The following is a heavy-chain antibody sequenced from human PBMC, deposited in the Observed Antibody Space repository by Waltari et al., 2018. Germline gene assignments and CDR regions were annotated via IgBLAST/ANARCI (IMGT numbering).Heavy chain of an antibody. D-gene: IGHD2-21*02. Sequence: QVQLQESGPGLVKPSETLSLTCAVSGSSFSSGYYWGWIRQPPGKRLEFIGSIYHSGTHYYNPSLKSRFTILLDTSKTQFSLMLRSVTAADTAVYFCARWFHGDSPSHFDYWGQGTLVTVSS. CDR2: IYHSGTH. CDR1: GSSFSSGYY. V-gene: IGHV4-38-2*01. J-gene: IGHJ4*02. CDR3: ARWFHGDSPSHFDY.